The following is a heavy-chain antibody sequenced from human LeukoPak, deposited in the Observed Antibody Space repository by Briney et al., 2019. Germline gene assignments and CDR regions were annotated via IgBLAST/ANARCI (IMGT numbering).Heavy chain of an antibody. D-gene: IGHD6-13*01. CDR2: INTDGSTT. CDR1: GFTFSDYW. J-gene: IGHJ4*02. Sequence: GGSLRLSCAASGFTFSDYWIDWVRQAPGQGLEWVANINTDGSTTNYVESVRGRFTISRDNAKNTLYLQMNSLRAEDTAVYYCARAYDSSWHNFDYWGQGSLVTVSS. V-gene: IGHV3-7*04. CDR3: ARAYDSSWHNFDY.